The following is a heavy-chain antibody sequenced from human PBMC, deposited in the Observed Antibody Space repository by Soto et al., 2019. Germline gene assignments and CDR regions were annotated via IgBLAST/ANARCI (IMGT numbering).Heavy chain of an antibody. V-gene: IGHV4-31*03. CDR2: IYYSGST. CDR1: GGSISSGGYY. J-gene: IGHJ5*02. CDR3: ARDSYHSSGYYPNWFDP. D-gene: IGHD3-22*01. Sequence: QVQLQESGPGLVKPSQTLSLTCTVSGGSISSGGYYWSWIRQHPGKGLEWIGYIYYSGSTYYNPSLKSRVTISVDTSKNQFSLKLTSVSAADTAVYYCARDSYHSSGYYPNWFDPWGQGTLVTVSS.